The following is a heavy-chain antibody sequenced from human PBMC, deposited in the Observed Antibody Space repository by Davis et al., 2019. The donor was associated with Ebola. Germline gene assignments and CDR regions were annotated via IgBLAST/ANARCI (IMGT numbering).Heavy chain of an antibody. CDR3: ARDLEDLSGYYYS. CDR2: ISSSGSTI. Sequence: PGGSLRLSCAASGFTFSSYAMSWIRQAPGKGLEWVSYISSSGSTIYYADSVKGRFTISRDNAKNSLYLQMNSLRAEDTAVYYCARDLEDLSGYYYSWGQGTLVTVSS. D-gene: IGHD3-22*01. J-gene: IGHJ4*02. V-gene: IGHV3-11*01. CDR1: GFTFSSYA.